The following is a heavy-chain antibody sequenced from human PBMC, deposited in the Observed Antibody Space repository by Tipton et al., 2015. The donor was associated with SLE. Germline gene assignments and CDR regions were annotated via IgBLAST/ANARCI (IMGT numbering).Heavy chain of an antibody. CDR1: GYSLTSGYY. D-gene: IGHD3-16*01. CDR2: IYHSDSI. CDR3: ARELRGGFDF. V-gene: IGHV4-38-2*02. J-gene: IGHJ4*02. Sequence: TLSLTCTVSGYSLTSGYYWGWIRQPPGKGLEWIGRIYHSDSIYHNPSLKSRVTISIDTSKSQFSLKLTSVTAADTAMYYCARELRGGFDFWGQGALVTVS.